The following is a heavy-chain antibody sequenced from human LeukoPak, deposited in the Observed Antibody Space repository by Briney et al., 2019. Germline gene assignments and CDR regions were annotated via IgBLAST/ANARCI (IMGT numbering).Heavy chain of an antibody. J-gene: IGHJ4*02. D-gene: IGHD3-10*01. Sequence: PGGSLRLSCAASGFTFSSYSMNWVRQAPGKGLEWVSYISSSGYTIYYADSVKARFTISRDNTKNSLYLQMNSLRAEDTAVYYCARDHYGSGDGSAFDYWGQGTLVTVSS. CDR3: ARDHYGSGDGSAFDY. V-gene: IGHV3-48*04. CDR1: GFTFSSYS. CDR2: ISSSGYTI.